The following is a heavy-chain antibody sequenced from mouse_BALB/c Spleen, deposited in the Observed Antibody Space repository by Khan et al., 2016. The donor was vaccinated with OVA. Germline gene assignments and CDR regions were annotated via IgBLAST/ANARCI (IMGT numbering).Heavy chain of an antibody. D-gene: IGHD2-14*01. CDR2: IWSGGTT. J-gene: IGHJ3*01. V-gene: IGHV2-4-1*01. CDR1: GFSLTTYG. CDR3: ARNSYMYDFTY. Sequence: VQLVESGPGLVQPSQNLSVTCTVSGFSLTTYGIHWVRQSPGKGLEWLGVIWSGGTTDYNAAFISRLNITKDNSKSQVFFKMNSLQPDDTAIYYCARNSYMYDFTYWGQGTLVTVSA.